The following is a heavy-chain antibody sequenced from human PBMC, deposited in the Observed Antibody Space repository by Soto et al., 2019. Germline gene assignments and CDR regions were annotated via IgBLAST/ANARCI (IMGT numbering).Heavy chain of an antibody. CDR2: IIPMVRMA. CDR3: ATNYGSGSAPFDY. CDR1: GGPFKFYT. D-gene: IGHD3-10*01. J-gene: IGHJ4*02. V-gene: IGHV1-69*02. Sequence: VQLGQSGAELKKPGAPVKVSCTASGGPFKFYTKDLVRQAPGQRPEWMGRIIPMVRMANHAQKFQGRVTIIADKSTSTSYMELSSLRSEDTAVYYCATNYGSGSAPFDYWGQGTLVTVSS.